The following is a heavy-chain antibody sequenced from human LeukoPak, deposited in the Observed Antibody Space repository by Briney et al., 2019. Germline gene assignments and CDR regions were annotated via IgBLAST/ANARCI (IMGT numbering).Heavy chain of an antibody. V-gene: IGHV4-34*01. D-gene: IGHD3-22*01. CDR3: ARDAHPGYYYDSSGYYSPVYYFDY. Sequence: SSETLSLTCAVYGGSFSGYYWSWIRQPPGKGLEWIGEINHSGSTNYNPSLKSRVTISVDTSKNQFSLKLSSVTAADTAVYYCARDAHPGYYYDSSGYYSPVYYFDYWGQGTLVTVSS. CDR2: INHSGST. CDR1: GGSFSGYY. J-gene: IGHJ4*02.